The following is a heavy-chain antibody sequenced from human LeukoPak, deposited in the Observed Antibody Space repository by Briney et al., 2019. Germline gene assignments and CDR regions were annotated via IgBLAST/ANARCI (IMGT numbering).Heavy chain of an antibody. CDR3: AKGGAGGGYFPT. J-gene: IGHJ1*01. CDR1: GFSFSDTT. V-gene: IGHV3-7*03. D-gene: IGHD3-16*01. CDR2: MKEDGSDE. Sequence: GGSLRLSCVASGFSFSDTTMSWVRQAAGQGLEWVARMKEDGSDENYVDCVKGRFTISRDNARNSLHLQMKSLRAEDTAVYFCAKGGAGGGYFPTWGQGILVIVSS.